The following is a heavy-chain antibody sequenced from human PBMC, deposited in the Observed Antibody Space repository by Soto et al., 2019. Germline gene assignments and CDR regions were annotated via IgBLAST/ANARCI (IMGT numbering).Heavy chain of an antibody. V-gene: IGHV4-39*01. CDR3: ARHGYTSGRTYFDY. J-gene: IGHJ4*02. Sequence: SETLSLTCTVSGGSIGSSSYYWGWIRQPPGKGLEWIGSIYDRGSTYSNPSLKSRLTTSLDTSKNQFSLKLTSVTAAGTTVYYCARHGYTSGRTYFDYWGQGTLVTVS. CDR2: IYDRGST. D-gene: IGHD6-19*01. CDR1: GGSIGSSSYY.